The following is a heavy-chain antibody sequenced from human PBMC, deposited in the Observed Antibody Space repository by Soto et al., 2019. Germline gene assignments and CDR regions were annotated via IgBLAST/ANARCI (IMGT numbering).Heavy chain of an antibody. CDR2: IKSKTDGGTT. CDR1: GFTFSNAW. J-gene: IGHJ6*03. D-gene: IGHD4-17*01. CDR3: TTNGGSASTVTPNQEYYYYYMDV. Sequence: GGSLRLSCAASGFTFSNAWMSWVRQAPGKGLEWVGRIKSKTDGGTTDYAAPVKGRFTISRDDSKNTLYLQMNSLKTEDTAVYYCTTNGGSASTVTPNQEYYYYYMDVWGKGTTVTVSS. V-gene: IGHV3-15*01.